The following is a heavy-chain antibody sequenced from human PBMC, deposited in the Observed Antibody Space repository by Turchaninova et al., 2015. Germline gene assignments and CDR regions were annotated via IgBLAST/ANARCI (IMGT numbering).Heavy chain of an antibody. J-gene: IGHJ4*02. CDR1: GGSLSSPSYF. CDR2: IFYSGRT. V-gene: IGHV4-39*01. Sequence: QLHLQESGPGLVKPSETLSLTSPVSGGSLSSPSYFWGWTRQSPGKGLEWIGSIFYSGRTYYNPSLKSRVTISVDTSTNQFSLKLSSVTAADTAVYYCARHYDSGTYFGYWGQGTLVTVSS. CDR3: ARHYDSGTYFGY. D-gene: IGHD3-10*01.